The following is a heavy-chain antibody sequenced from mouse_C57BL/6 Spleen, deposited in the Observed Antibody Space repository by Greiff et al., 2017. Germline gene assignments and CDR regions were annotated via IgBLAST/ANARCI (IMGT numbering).Heavy chain of an antibody. CDR1: GYTFTSYW. V-gene: IGHV1-74*01. J-gene: IGHJ3*01. D-gene: IGHD1-1*01. CDR2: IHPSDSGT. CDR3: SVASSYRFAY. Sequence: VKLQQPGAELVKPGASVKVSCKASGYTFTSYWMNWVKQRPGQGLEWIGRIHPSDSGTNYNQKFKGKATLTVDKSSSTAYMQLRSLTSEDSAVYYCSVASSYRFAYWGQGTLVTVSA.